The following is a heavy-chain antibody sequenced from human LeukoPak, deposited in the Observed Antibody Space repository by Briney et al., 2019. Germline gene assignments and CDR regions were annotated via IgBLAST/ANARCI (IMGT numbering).Heavy chain of an antibody. CDR1: GGSISSSSYY. V-gene: IGHV4-39*02. J-gene: IGHJ6*03. CDR2: LYYSGST. CDR3: ARDQYCSGGSCYSDYYYYYMDI. Sequence: PSETLSLTCTVSGGSISSSSYYWGWIRQSPGKGLEWIGSLYYSGSTYYNPSLKSRVTISVDTSKNQFSLKLSSVTAADTAVYYCARDQYCSGGSCYSDYYYYYMDIWGKGTTVTVSS. D-gene: IGHD2-15*01.